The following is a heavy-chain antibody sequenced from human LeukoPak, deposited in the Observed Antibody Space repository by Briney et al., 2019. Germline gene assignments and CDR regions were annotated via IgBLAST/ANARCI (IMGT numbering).Heavy chain of an antibody. CDR2: FDPEDGET. V-gene: IGHV1-24*01. CDR3: ATGGYCSSTSRYAGGYFDY. CDR1: GYTLTELS. J-gene: IGHJ4*02. Sequence: GASVKVSCKVSGYTLTELSMHWVRQAPGKGLEWMGGFDPEDGETIYAQKFQGRVTMSEDTSTDTAYMELSSLRSEDTAVYYCATGGYCSSTSRYAGGYFDYWGQGTLVTVSS. D-gene: IGHD2-2*01.